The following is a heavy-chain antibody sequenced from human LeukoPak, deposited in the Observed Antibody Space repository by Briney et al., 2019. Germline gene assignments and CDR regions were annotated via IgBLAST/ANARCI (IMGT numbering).Heavy chain of an antibody. V-gene: IGHV1-18*01. D-gene: IGHD3-22*01. CDR2: ISAYNGNT. CDR1: GYIFTKYG. CDR3: ARDRSYYYDSHGYPERSQH. Sequence: ASVKASCKASGYIFTKYGISWVRQAPGQGLEWMGWISAYNGNTNYAQKHQGRVTMTTDTSTTTAYMELRGLRSDDTAVYYCARDRSYYYDSHGYPERSQHWGQGTLVTVSS. J-gene: IGHJ1*01.